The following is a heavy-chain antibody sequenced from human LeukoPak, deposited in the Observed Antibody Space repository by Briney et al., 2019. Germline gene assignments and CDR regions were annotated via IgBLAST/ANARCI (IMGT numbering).Heavy chain of an antibody. CDR1: GFTFSIFP. Sequence: GGSLRLSCEASGFTFSIFPMHWVRQAPGKGLEWVALISSGSEKYYADSVKGRFTISRDNSKNMLYLQMNSLRADDTAVYYCARDSELSSVYYFDSWGQGTLAIVSS. D-gene: IGHD1-26*01. J-gene: IGHJ4*02. CDR3: ARDSELSSVYYFDS. V-gene: IGHV3-30*04. CDR2: ISSGSEK.